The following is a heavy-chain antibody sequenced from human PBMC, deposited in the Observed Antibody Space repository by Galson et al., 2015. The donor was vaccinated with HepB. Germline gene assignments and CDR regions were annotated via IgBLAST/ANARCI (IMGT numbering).Heavy chain of an antibody. CDR1: GGSISSYY. CDR3: ARVAYDSSGYYYLRQADAFDI. CDR2: IYYSGST. J-gene: IGHJ3*02. D-gene: IGHD3-22*01. V-gene: IGHV4-59*01. Sequence: TLSLTCTVSGGSISSYYWSWIRQPPGKGLEWIGYIYYSGSTNYNPSLKSRVTISVDTSKNQFSLKLSSVTAADTAVYYCARVAYDSSGYYYLRQADAFDIWGQGTMVTVSS.